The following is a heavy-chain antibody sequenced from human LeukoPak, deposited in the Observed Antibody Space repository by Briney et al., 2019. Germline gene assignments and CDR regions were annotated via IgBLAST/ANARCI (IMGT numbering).Heavy chain of an antibody. D-gene: IGHD6-13*01. J-gene: IGHJ4*02. CDR2: INPSGGST. CDR3: ARDRDSSSWFVDY. V-gene: IGHV1-46*01. CDR1: GYTFTSYY. Sequence: ASVKVSRKSSGYTFTSYYVHWVRQAPGQGLEGMGIINPSGGSTSYAQRFQGRVTLTRDTSTSTVYMELSSLRSEDTAVYYCARDRDSSSWFVDYWDQGTLVTVSS.